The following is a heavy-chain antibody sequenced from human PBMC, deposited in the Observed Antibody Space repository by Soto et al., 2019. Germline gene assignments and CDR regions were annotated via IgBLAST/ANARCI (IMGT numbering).Heavy chain of an antibody. J-gene: IGHJ6*02. Sequence: QVQLVQSGAEVKKPGASVKVSCKASGYTFTGYYMHWVRQAPGQGLEWMGWINPNSRGTNYAQKFQGWVTMTRDTSISTAYMELSRLRSDDTAVYYCARGVGATEYYYGMDVWGQGTTVTVSS. V-gene: IGHV1-2*04. CDR3: ARGVGATEYYYGMDV. CDR1: GYTFTGYY. D-gene: IGHD1-26*01. CDR2: INPNSRGT.